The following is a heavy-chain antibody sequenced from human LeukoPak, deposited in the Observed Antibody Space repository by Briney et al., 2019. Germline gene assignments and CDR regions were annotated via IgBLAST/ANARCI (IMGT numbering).Heavy chain of an antibody. V-gene: IGHV4-59*08. Sequence: ETLSLTCTVSGGSISSYYWSWIRQPPGTGLEGIGYIYYSGSTNYNPSLKSRVTISVDTSKNQFSLKLSSVTAADTAVYYCARQYSSGYYYPFDYWGQGTLVTVSS. J-gene: IGHJ4*02. D-gene: IGHD3-22*01. CDR1: GGSISSYY. CDR3: ARQYSSGYYYPFDY. CDR2: IYYSGST.